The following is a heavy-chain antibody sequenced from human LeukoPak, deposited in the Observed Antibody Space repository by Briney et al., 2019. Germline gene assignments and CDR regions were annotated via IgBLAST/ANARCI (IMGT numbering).Heavy chain of an antibody. Sequence: SETLSLTCAVYGGSFSGYYWSWIRQPPGKGLEWIGEINHSGSTNYNPSLKSRVTISVDTSKNQFSLKLSFVTAADTAVYYCAREDKLLLWFGGQFDYWGQGTLVTVSS. CDR3: AREDKLLLWFGGQFDY. CDR1: GGSFSGYY. J-gene: IGHJ4*02. CDR2: INHSGST. V-gene: IGHV4-34*01. D-gene: IGHD3-10*01.